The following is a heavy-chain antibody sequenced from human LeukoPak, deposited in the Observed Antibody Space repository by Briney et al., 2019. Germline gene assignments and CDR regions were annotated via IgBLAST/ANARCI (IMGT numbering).Heavy chain of an antibody. CDR1: GFTFTSYS. CDR3: ARDPDWLEY. D-gene: IGHD3/OR15-3a*01. CDR2: ISKSITRT. J-gene: IGHJ4*02. Sequence: GGSLRLSCAASGFTFTSYSMNWVRQAPGKGLEWVAYISKSITRTHYADTVAGRFIISRDNAKNSLYLQMNSLRDEDTAIYSCARDPDWLEYGGQGTLVTVSS. V-gene: IGHV3-48*02.